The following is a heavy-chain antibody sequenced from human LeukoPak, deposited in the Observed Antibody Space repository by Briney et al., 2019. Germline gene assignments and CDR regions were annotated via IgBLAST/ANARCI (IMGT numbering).Heavy chain of an antibody. CDR3: ARGLRWYCSGGSCYTLYYFDY. CDR2: MHYSGST. V-gene: IGHV4-39*07. Sequence: SETLSLTCSVSGGSISSSSYYWGWIRQPPGKGLEWIGSMHYSGSTYYNPSLKSRVTISVDTSKNQFSLKLSSVTAADTAVYYCARGLRWYCSGGSCYTLYYFDYWGQGTLVTVSS. J-gene: IGHJ4*02. CDR1: GGSISSSSYY. D-gene: IGHD2-15*01.